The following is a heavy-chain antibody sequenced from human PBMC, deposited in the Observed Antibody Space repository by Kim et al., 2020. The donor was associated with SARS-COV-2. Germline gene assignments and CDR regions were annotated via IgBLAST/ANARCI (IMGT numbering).Heavy chain of an antibody. CDR3: AREGDYYFDD. CDR1: GFTVSASY. Sequence: GGSLRLSCAASGFTVSASYLSWVRRAPGKGPEWVSILRRDGATHYADSVKGRFTISRDNSKNTLYLQLNSLRADDTAIYYCAREGDYYFDDWVQGTLVTV. V-gene: IGHV3-53*01. J-gene: IGHJ4*02. CDR2: LRRDGAT.